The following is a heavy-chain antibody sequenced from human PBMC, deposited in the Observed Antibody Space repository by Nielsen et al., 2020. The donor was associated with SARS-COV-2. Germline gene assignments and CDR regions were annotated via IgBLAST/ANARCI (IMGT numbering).Heavy chain of an antibody. CDR2: ISWTSGSI. CDR3: AKDYLPMVRGVDY. CDR1: GFTFDDYA. J-gene: IGHJ4*02. Sequence: GESLRLSCAASGFTFDDYAMHWVRQAQGKGLEWVSGISWTSGSIGYADSVKSRFTISRDNTKNSLYLQMNSLRDEDTALYYCAKDYLPMVRGVDYWGQGTLVTVSS. V-gene: IGHV3-9*01. D-gene: IGHD3-10*01.